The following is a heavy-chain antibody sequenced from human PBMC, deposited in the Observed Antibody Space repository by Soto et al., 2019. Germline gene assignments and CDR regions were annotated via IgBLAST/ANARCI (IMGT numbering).Heavy chain of an antibody. CDR2: MYPERGDT. CDR1: GYTFTNNY. Sequence: SEKVSYMASGYTFTNNYFRLLQQAPAHALEGMGGMYPERGDTGYAQKFQARDTMTRDITQATDYMVPNSLTSEYTAIYHCARMGSFGALNWFDPWGQGTLVTVSS. CDR3: ARMGSFGALNWFDP. V-gene: IGHV1-8*02. J-gene: IGHJ5*02. D-gene: IGHD5-18*01.